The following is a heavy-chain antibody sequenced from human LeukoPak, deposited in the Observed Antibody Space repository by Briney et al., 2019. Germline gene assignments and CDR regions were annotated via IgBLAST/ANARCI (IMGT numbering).Heavy chain of an antibody. Sequence: PGGSLRLSCAASGFTFSSYAMSWVRQAPGKGLEWVSAISGSGGSTYYADSVEGRFTISRDNSKNTLYLQMNSLRAEDTAVYYCAVRGYYYDSSGKDWGQGTLVTVSS. J-gene: IGHJ4*02. CDR1: GFTFSSYA. D-gene: IGHD3-22*01. CDR2: ISGSGGST. V-gene: IGHV3-23*01. CDR3: AVRGYYYDSSGKD.